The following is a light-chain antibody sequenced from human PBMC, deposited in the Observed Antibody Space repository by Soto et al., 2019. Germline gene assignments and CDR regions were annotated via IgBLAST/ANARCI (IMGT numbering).Light chain of an antibody. J-gene: IGKJ5*01. CDR3: QQANSFPIT. V-gene: IGKV1-12*01. Sequence: DIQMTQSPSSVSASVVDRVTITFRASQGINSWLAWYQQKPGKAPKVLIYAASSLQSGVPSRFSGSGSGTDFTLTISSLQPEDFATYYCQQANSFPITFGQGTRLEIK. CDR1: QGINSW. CDR2: AAS.